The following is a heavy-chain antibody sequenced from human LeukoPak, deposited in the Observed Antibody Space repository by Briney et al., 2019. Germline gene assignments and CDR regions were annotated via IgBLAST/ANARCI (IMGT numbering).Heavy chain of an antibody. CDR3: AAGRLGSLLDF. CDR2: SDPEDVEA. J-gene: IGHJ4*02. CDR1: GYTLTELS. D-gene: IGHD3-16*01. V-gene: IGHV1-24*01. Sequence: ASVKLSCQVSGYTLTELSMHWVRQTPEKGREWMGGSDPEDVEAIYAEKFQDRVIMTEATSTDTSYMELSSLNSADPAVYYCAAGRLGSLLDFWGQGTLVAVSS.